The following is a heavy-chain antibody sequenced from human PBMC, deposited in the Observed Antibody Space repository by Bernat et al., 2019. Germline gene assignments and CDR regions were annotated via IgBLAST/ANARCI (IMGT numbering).Heavy chain of an antibody. V-gene: IGHV4-30-4*01. CDR3: AVGWSGYPFDP. CDR1: GGSISSGDYY. J-gene: IGHJ5*02. CDR2: IYYSGST. D-gene: IGHD3-3*01. Sequence: QVQLQQWGAGLLKPSETLSLTCAVSGGSISSGDYYWSWIRQPPGKGLEWIGYIYYSGSTYYNPSLKSRVTISVDTSKNQFSLKLSSVTAADTAVYYCAVGWSGYPFDPWGQGTLVTVSS.